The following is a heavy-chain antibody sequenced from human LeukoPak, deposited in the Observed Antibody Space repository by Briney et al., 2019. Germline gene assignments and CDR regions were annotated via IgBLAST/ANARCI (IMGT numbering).Heavy chain of an antibody. J-gene: IGHJ3*02. V-gene: IGHV3-15*01. CDR2: IKSRGDGETR. Sequence: GGSLRLSCAASGFTFSIAWMSWVRQAPGQGLEWVGRIKSRGDGETRDYAAPVKDRFIVSRDDSKNTLYLQMNSLRTEDTAIYYCAAVGEWLSNAFNTWGQGTLVTVSA. CDR1: GFTFSIAW. D-gene: IGHD3-3*01. CDR3: AAVGEWLSNAFNT.